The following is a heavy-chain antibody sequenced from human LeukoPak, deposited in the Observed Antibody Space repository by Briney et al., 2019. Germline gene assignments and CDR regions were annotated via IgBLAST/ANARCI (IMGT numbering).Heavy chain of an antibody. CDR2: ISSSGSTI. CDR3: ARDGDIVVVPAALGGWFDP. CDR1: GFTFSDYY. Sequence: PGGSLRLSCAASGFTFSDYYMSWTRQAPGKGLEWVSHISSSGSTIYYADSVKGRFTISRDNAQTSLYLQMNSLRAEDTAVYYCARDGDIVVVPAALGGWFDPWGQGTLVTVSS. J-gene: IGHJ5*02. D-gene: IGHD2-2*01. V-gene: IGHV3-11*01.